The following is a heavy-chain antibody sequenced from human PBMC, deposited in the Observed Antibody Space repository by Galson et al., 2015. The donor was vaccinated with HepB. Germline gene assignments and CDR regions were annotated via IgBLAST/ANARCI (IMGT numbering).Heavy chain of an antibody. D-gene: IGHD3-3*01. CDR1: GYTFTSYG. J-gene: IGHJ6*03. Sequence: SVKVSCKASGYTFTSYGISWVRQAPGQGLEWMGWISAYNGNTNYAQKLQGRVTMTTDTSTSTAYMELRSLRSDDTAVYYCARQPHYDFWSGAPYYMDVWGKGTTVTVSS. CDR2: ISAYNGNT. CDR3: ARQPHYDFWSGAPYYMDV. V-gene: IGHV1-18*01.